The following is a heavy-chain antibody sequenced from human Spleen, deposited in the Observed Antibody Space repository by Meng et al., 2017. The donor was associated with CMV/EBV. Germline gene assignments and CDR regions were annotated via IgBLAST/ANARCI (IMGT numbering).Heavy chain of an antibody. Sequence: SRFVFPMYGMHWVRQAPGKGLEWVAFIRYDRSNKYYADSVKGRFTISRDNSKNTLHLQMNSLRAEDTAVYYCAKDRDSNYYYGMDVWGQGTTVTVSS. CDR2: IRYDRSNK. J-gene: IGHJ6*02. V-gene: IGHV3-30*02. CDR3: AKDRDSNYYYGMDV. CDR1: RFVFPMYG. D-gene: IGHD4-11*01.